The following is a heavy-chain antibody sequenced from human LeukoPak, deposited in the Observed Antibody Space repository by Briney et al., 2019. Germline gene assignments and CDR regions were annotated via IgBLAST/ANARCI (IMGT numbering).Heavy chain of an antibody. Sequence: SGGSLRLSCEASGFIFSNYWMSWVRQAPGKGLEWVSAISGSGGSTYYADSVKGRFTISRDNSKNTLYLQMNSLRAKDTAVYYCAKYYYDSRGYYPFTLFDYWGQGTLVTVSS. J-gene: IGHJ4*02. D-gene: IGHD3-22*01. V-gene: IGHV3-23*01. CDR3: AKYYYDSRGYYPFTLFDY. CDR1: GFIFSNYW. CDR2: ISGSGGST.